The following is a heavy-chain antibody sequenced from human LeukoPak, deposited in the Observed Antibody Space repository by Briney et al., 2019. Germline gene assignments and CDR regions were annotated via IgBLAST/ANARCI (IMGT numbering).Heavy chain of an antibody. V-gene: IGHV3-33*06. J-gene: IGHJ5*02. CDR2: IWYDGSNK. Sequence: GGSLRLSCAASGFTFSSYGMHWVRQAPGKGLEWVAVIWYDGSNKYYADSVKGRFTISRDNSKNTLYLQMNSLRAEDTAVYYCAKYRGVYGHGNLFDRWGQGTLVTVSA. CDR3: AKYRGVYGHGNLFDR. D-gene: IGHD6-13*01. CDR1: GFTFSSYG.